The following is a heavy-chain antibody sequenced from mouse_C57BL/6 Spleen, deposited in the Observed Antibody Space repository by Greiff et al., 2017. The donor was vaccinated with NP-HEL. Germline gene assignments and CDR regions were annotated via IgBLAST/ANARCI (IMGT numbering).Heavy chain of an antibody. J-gene: IGHJ4*01. Sequence: VQLQQSGAELVKPGASVKISCKASGYAFSSYWMNWVKQRPGKGLAWIGQIYPGDGDTNYNGKFKGKATLTADKSYSTAYMQLSSLTSEDSAVYFCARERYYGSSDDAMDYWGQGTSVTVSS. V-gene: IGHV1-80*01. CDR1: GYAFSSYW. CDR3: ARERYYGSSDDAMDY. CDR2: IYPGDGDT. D-gene: IGHD1-1*01.